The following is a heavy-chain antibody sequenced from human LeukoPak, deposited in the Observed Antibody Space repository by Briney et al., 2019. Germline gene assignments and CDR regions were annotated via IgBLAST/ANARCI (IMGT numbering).Heavy chain of an antibody. V-gene: IGHV3-21*01. J-gene: IGHJ5*02. Sequence: GGSLRLSCAASGFTFSSYSMNWVRQAPGKGREWVSSISSSSSFIYYADSVKGRFTISRDNAKNSLYLQMNCLRAEDTAVYYCARLGYSRRYYDFWSGYSGWFDPWGQGTLVTVSS. D-gene: IGHD3-3*01. CDR2: ISSSSSFI. CDR1: GFTFSSYS. CDR3: ARLGYSRRYYDFWSGYSGWFDP.